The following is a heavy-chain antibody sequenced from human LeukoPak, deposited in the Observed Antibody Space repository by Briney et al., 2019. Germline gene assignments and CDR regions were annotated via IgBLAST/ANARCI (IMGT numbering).Heavy chain of an antibody. CDR1: GFTFTNAW. J-gene: IGHJ4*02. D-gene: IGHD3-10*01. CDR2: IKSKTDGETT. Sequence: GESLRLSCADSGFTFTNAWMSWVRQAPGKGLEWIGRIKSKTDGETTNYAEPVRGRFTISRDDSKSAEYLQMNSLKIEDTAVYYCTTDLGTYYHGSQRLIPIDYWGQGTLVTVSS. CDR3: TTDLGTYYHGSQRLIPIDY. V-gene: IGHV3-15*01.